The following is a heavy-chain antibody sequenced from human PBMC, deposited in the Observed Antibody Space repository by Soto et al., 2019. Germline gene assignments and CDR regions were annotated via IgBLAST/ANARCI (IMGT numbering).Heavy chain of an antibody. V-gene: IGHV3-49*03. Sequence: GGSLRLSCTASVCTFGDYAMSWFRQAPGKGLEWVGFIRSKAYGGTTEYAASVKGRFTISRDDSKSIAYLQMNSLKTEDTAVYYCTSTSPQSLPRFDYWGQGTLGSVS. CDR2: IRSKAYGGTT. CDR1: VCTFGDYA. J-gene: IGHJ4*02. D-gene: IGHD6-19*01. CDR3: TSTSPQSLPRFDY.